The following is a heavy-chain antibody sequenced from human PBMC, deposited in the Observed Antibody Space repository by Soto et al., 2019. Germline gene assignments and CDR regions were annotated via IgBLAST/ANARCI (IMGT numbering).Heavy chain of an antibody. CDR1: GYTFTSYD. CDR2: MNPNSGNT. V-gene: IGHV1-8*01. CDR3: ARGGYYDSNALYI. Sequence: GPSVKVSCKASGYTFTSYDINWVRQATRQGLEWMGWMNPNSGNTGYAQKFQGRVTMTRNTSISTAYMELSSLRSEDTAVYYCARGGYYDSNALYIWRQGTMVTVSS. D-gene: IGHD3-22*01. J-gene: IGHJ3*02.